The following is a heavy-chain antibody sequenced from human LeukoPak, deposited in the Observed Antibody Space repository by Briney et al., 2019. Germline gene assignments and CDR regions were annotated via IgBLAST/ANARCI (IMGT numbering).Heavy chain of an antibody. V-gene: IGHV3-49*04. J-gene: IGHJ3*02. D-gene: IGHD3-10*01. CDR3: TRGGYYGSGSYKSAFDI. Sequence: PGGSLRLSCAASRFTFSSSGMNWVRQAPGKGLEWVGFIRSKAYGGTTEYAASVKGRFTISRDDSKSIAYLQMNSLKTEDTAVYYCTRGGYYGSGSYKSAFDIWGQGTMVTVSS. CDR2: IRSKAYGGTT. CDR1: RFTFSSSG.